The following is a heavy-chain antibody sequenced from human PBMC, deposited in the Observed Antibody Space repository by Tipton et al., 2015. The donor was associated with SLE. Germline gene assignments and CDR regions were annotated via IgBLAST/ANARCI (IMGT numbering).Heavy chain of an antibody. Sequence: GSLRLSCVASGFTFSSYAMSWVRQAPGKGLEWVSVIYSGVSSTYYADSVKGRFTISRDNSKNTLYLQMNSLRAGDTAVYYCARDLVGRDRYFDLWGRGTLVTVSS. CDR3: ARDLVGRDRYFDL. D-gene: IGHD1-26*01. CDR2: IYSGVSST. V-gene: IGHV3-23*03. J-gene: IGHJ2*01. CDR1: GFTFSSYA.